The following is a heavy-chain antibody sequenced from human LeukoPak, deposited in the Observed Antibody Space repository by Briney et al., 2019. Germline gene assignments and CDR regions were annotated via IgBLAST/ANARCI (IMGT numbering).Heavy chain of an antibody. Sequence: GGSLRLSCAASGFTFSSYAMHWVRQAPGMGLEWVAVISYDGNTKHYVDSVKGRFTISRDNSKNTLYLQMNSLRADDTAVYYCARNSGYGDFDYWGQGTLVTVSS. CDR1: GFTFSSYA. V-gene: IGHV3-30-3*01. J-gene: IGHJ4*02. CDR3: ARNSGYGDFDY. D-gene: IGHD5-12*01. CDR2: ISYDGNTK.